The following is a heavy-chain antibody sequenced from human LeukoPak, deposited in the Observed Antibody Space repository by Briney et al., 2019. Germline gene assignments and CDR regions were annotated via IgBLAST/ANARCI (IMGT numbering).Heavy chain of an antibody. CDR1: GFTFSSYA. J-gene: IGHJ3*02. Sequence: GGSLRLSCAASGFTFSSYAMSWVRQAPGKGREWVSAISGSGGSTYYADSVKGRFTISRDNSKNTLYLQMNSLRAEDTAVYYCAKALGPRGAFDIWGQGTMVTVSS. V-gene: IGHV3-23*01. D-gene: IGHD3-10*01. CDR3: AKALGPRGAFDI. CDR2: ISGSGGST.